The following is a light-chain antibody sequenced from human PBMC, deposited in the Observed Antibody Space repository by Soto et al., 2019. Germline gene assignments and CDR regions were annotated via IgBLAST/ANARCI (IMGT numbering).Light chain of an antibody. CDR1: HSISSFY. CDR2: GAA. Sequence: EIVLTQSPGTLSLSPGERATLSCRASHSISSFYLAWYQQKPGQAPRLLIYGAANRATGIPDRFSGSGSGTDFALTISRLEPEDFAVYYWQQYGSSRYTFGQGTKLEIK. V-gene: IGKV3-20*01. J-gene: IGKJ2*01. CDR3: QQYGSSRYT.